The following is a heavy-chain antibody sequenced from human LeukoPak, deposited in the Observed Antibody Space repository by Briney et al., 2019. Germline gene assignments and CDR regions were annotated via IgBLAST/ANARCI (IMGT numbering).Heavy chain of an antibody. J-gene: IGHJ4*02. D-gene: IGHD1-26*01. CDR1: GFTFSSYA. V-gene: IGHV3-74*01. CDR3: ARDGPWERVDFDY. Sequence: GGSLRLSCVASGFTFSSYAMSWVRQAPGKGLVWVSRINADGTSTNFADSVKGRFTISRDNAKNTVYLQMTSLRVDDTAVYYCARDGPWERVDFDYWGQGTLVTVSA. CDR2: INADGTST.